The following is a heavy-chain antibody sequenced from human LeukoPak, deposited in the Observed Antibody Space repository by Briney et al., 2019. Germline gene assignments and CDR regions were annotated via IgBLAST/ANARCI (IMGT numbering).Heavy chain of an antibody. D-gene: IGHD6-13*01. CDR2: IYSGGST. J-gene: IGHJ6*03. Sequence: PGGSLTLSCAASRFTVSSNYMSWVRQAPGKGLEWVSVIYSGGSTYYADSVKGRFTISRDNSKNTLYLQMNSLRAEDTAVYYCARDIAGAHYYYYYMDVWGKGTTVTVSS. CDR3: ARDIAGAHYYYYYMDV. CDR1: RFTVSSNY. V-gene: IGHV3-53*01.